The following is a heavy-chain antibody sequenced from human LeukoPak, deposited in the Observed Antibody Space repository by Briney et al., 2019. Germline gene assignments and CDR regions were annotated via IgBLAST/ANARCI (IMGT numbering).Heavy chain of an antibody. CDR3: ARDRWEIRTGFTNWFDP. Sequence: ASVKVSCEASGGTFSSYAISWVRQAPGQGLEWMGGIIPIFGTANYAQKFQGRVTITADESTSTAYMELSSLRSEDTAVYYCARDRWEIRTGFTNWFDPWGQGTLVTVSS. CDR2: IIPIFGTA. V-gene: IGHV1-69*13. J-gene: IGHJ5*02. CDR1: GGTFSSYA. D-gene: IGHD1-26*01.